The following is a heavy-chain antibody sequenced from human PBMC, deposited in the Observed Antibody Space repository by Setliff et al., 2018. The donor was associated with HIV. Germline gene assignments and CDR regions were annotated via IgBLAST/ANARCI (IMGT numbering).Heavy chain of an antibody. J-gene: IGHJ4*02. D-gene: IGHD6-13*01. CDR1: GDSLSAYY. CDR3: AARKLSAAAFDY. CDR2: IYKNGNT. Sequence: SETLSLTCSVSGDSLSAYYWTWIRQSPGKGLEWIGWIYKNGNTNYNPSLTSRLTISVDTSKNQFSLKLSSVTAADTAVYYCAARKLSAAAFDYWGQGSLVTVSS. V-gene: IGHV4-4*09.